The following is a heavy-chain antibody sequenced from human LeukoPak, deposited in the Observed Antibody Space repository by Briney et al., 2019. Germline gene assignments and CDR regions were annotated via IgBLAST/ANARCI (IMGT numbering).Heavy chain of an antibody. Sequence: SETLSLTCAVYGGSFSGYYWSWIRQPPGKGLEWIGEINHSGSTNYNPSLKSRVTISVDTSKNQFSLKLSSVTAADTAVYYCARGIRWLPVYYYYYYGMDVWGQGTSVTVSS. CDR3: ARGIRWLPVYYYYYYGMDV. J-gene: IGHJ6*02. V-gene: IGHV4-34*01. D-gene: IGHD4-17*01. CDR2: INHSGST. CDR1: GGSFSGYY.